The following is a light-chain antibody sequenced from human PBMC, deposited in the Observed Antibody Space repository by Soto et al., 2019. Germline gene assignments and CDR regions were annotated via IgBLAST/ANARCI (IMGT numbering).Light chain of an antibody. J-gene: IGLJ1*01. CDR2: ADS. Sequence: VLTQPPSVSVAPGQTARITCGGDNIGSQSVHWYQQRPGQAPVLVVYADSDRPSGIPERFSGSKSGSTSTLTISRVAAGDEADYYCQVWDSRSAHYVFGTGTKLTVL. CDR1: NIGSQS. CDR3: QVWDSRSAHYV. V-gene: IGLV3-21*02.